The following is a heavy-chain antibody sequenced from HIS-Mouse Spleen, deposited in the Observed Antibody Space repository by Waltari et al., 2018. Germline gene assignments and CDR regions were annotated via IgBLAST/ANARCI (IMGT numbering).Heavy chain of an antibody. CDR2: ISYDGSNK. D-gene: IGHD2-21*02. Sequence: GGVVQPGRSLRLSCAASGFTFSSYAMHWVRQAPGKGLEWVAVISYDGSNKYYADSVKGRFTISRDNSKNTLYLQMNSLRAEDTAVYYCARDMSTVVTSLFDYWGQGTLVTVSS. CDR1: GFTFSSYA. J-gene: IGHJ4*02. CDR3: ARDMSTVVTSLFDY. V-gene: IGHV3-30-3*01.